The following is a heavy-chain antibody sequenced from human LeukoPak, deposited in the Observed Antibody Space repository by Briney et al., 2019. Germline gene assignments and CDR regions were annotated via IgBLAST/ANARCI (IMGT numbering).Heavy chain of an antibody. V-gene: IGHV4-39*01. Sequence: KPSETLSLTCTVSGGSISSSSYYWGWIRQPPGKGLEWIGSIYYSGSTYYNPSLKSRVTISVDTSKNQFYLKLSSVTAADTAVYYCARSSGYSSSGGLNWFDTWGQGTLVTVSS. CDR2: IYYSGST. D-gene: IGHD6-13*01. CDR3: ARSSGYSSSGGLNWFDT. J-gene: IGHJ5*02. CDR1: GGSISSSSYY.